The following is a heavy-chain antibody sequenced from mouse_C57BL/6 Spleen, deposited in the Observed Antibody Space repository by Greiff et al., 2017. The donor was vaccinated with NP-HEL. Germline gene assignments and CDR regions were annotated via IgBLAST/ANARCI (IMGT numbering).Heavy chain of an antibody. D-gene: IGHD2-14*01. Sequence: QVQLKESGAELVRPGASVTLSCKASGYTFTDYEMHWVKQTPVHGLEWIGAIDPETGGTAYNQKFKGKAILTADKSSSTAYMELRRLTSEDSAVYYCTSIGTGRKDYWGQGTSVTVSS. J-gene: IGHJ4*01. CDR2: IDPETGGT. CDR1: GYTFTDYE. V-gene: IGHV1-15*01. CDR3: TSIGTGRKDY.